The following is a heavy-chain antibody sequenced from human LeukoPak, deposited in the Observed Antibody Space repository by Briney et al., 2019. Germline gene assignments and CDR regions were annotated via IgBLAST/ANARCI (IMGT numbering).Heavy chain of an antibody. CDR1: GYTFTDYL. D-gene: IGHD3-22*01. Sequence: ASVKVSCKASGYTFTDYLMHWVRQAPGQGLEWMGWINPNSGGTNYAQKFQGRVTMTRDTSISTAYMELSRLRSDDTAVYYCASEMIVVVNRDYWGQGTLVTVSS. J-gene: IGHJ4*02. CDR2: INPNSGGT. V-gene: IGHV1-2*02. CDR3: ASEMIVVVNRDY.